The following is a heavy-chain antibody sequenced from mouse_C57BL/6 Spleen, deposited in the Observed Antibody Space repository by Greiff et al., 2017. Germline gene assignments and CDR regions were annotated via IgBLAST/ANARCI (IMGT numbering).Heavy chain of an antibody. J-gene: IGHJ1*03. CDR1: GYTFTTYP. D-gene: IGHD1-1*01. CDR2: FHPYNDDT. Sequence: QVQLQQSGAELVKPGASVKMSCKASGYTFTTYPIEWMKQNHGKSLEWIGNFHPYNDDTKYNEKFKGKATLTVEKSSSTVYLVLSRLTSDDSAVDSCALSYDGSSYGWYFDVWGTGTTVTVSS. V-gene: IGHV1-47*01. CDR3: ALSYDGSSYGWYFDV.